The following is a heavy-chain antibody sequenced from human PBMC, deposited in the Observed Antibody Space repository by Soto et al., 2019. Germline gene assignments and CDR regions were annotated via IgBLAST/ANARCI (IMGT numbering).Heavy chain of an antibody. Sequence: GGSLRLSCAASGFTFSSYWMHWVRQAPGKGLVWVSRINSDGSSTSYADSVKGRFTISRDNAKNTLYLQMNSLRAEDTAVYYCATAAYSNYVGYYYYMDVWGKGTTVTVSS. CDR1: GFTFSSYW. V-gene: IGHV3-74*01. CDR2: INSDGSST. CDR3: ATAAYSNYVGYYYYMDV. D-gene: IGHD4-4*01. J-gene: IGHJ6*03.